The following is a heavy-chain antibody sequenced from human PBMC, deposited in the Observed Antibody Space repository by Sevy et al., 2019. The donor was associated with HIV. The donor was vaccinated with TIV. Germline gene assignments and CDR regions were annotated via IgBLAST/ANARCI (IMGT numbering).Heavy chain of an antibody. J-gene: IGHJ4*02. Sequence: GGSLRLSCAASGCTFSSYAMSWVRQAPGKWLEWVSSISGSGGSTYYEDSVKGRFTISRDNSKNTLYLQMNSLRAEDTAVYYCAKDRRDGYYQAYYFDYWGQGTLVTVSS. CDR3: AKDRRDGYYQAYYFDY. D-gene: IGHD1-26*01. CDR2: ISGSGGST. V-gene: IGHV3-23*01. CDR1: GCTFSSYA.